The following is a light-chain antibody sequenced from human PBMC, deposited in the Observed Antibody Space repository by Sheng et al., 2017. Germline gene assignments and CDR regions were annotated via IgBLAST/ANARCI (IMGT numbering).Light chain of an antibody. CDR3: LQTYSNSLT. CDR1: HDIRNY. J-gene: IGKJ5*01. Sequence: DIQMTQSPSSLSASIGDRVTITCRASHDIRNYVSWYQQLPGKAPKLLISAASTLQTGVPSRFGGSGSGTDFTLTINSLQPTDFATYYCLQTYSNSLTFGQGHDWTLN. CDR2: AAS. V-gene: IGKV1-39*01.